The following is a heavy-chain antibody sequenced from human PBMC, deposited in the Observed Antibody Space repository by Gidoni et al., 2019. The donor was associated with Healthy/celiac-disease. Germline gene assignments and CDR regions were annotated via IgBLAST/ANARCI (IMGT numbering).Heavy chain of an antibody. Sequence: QVQLQQWGAGLLTPSETLSLICAVYGGSFSGYYWSWIRQPPGKGLEWIGEINHSGSTNYNPSLKSRVTITVDTSKNQFSQKLSSVTAADTAVYYCARANDYGDNWFDPWGQGTLVTVSS. CDR3: ARANDYGDNWFDP. CDR1: GGSFSGYY. J-gene: IGHJ5*02. V-gene: IGHV4-34*01. D-gene: IGHD4-17*01. CDR2: INHSGST.